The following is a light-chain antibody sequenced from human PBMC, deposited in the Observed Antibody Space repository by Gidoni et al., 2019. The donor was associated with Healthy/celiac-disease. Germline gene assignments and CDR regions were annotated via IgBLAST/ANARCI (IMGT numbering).Light chain of an antibody. Sequence: QSALTQPDSVSGSPGQSVTISCTGTSSDVGCYNYVSWYQQHPGKAPKLMIYDVSKRPSGVPDRFSGSKSGNTASLTISGLQAEDEADYYCCSYAGSYTFEFGGGTKLTVL. J-gene: IGLJ3*02. CDR3: CSYAGSYTFE. V-gene: IGLV2-11*01. CDR1: SSDVGCYNY. CDR2: DVS.